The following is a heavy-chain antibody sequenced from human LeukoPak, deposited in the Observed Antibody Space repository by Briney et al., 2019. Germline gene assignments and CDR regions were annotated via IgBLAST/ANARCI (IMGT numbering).Heavy chain of an antibody. Sequence: LSGGSLRLSCAASAFTISSYEMNWVRQAPGKGLEWASYISSSGSTIYYADSVKGRFTISRDNAKNSLYLQMNSLRAEDTAVYYCARGGGIVQLDSGIDYWGQGTLVTVSS. V-gene: IGHV3-48*03. CDR2: ISSSGSTI. CDR1: AFTISSYE. CDR3: ARGGGIVQLDSGIDY. J-gene: IGHJ4*02. D-gene: IGHD1-1*01.